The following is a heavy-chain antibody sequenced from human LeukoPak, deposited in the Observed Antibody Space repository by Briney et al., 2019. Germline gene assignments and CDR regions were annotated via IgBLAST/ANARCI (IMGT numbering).Heavy chain of an antibody. V-gene: IGHV3-23*01. Sequence: DSVKGRFTISRDNSKNTLYLQMNSLRAEDTAVYYCAKDARGSGSYRYFDYWGQGTLVTVSS. D-gene: IGHD3-10*01. J-gene: IGHJ4*02. CDR3: AKDARGSGSYRYFDY.